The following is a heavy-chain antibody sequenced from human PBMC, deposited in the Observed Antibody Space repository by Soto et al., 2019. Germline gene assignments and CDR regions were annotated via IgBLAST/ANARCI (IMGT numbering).Heavy chain of an antibody. CDR3: AREVLYYYYYYGMDV. J-gene: IGHJ6*02. D-gene: IGHD2-2*02. CDR1: GYTFTGYY. CDR2: INPNSGGT. Sequence: QVQLVQSGAEVKRPGASLKVSCKASGYTFTGYYMHWVRQAPGQGLEWMGWINPNSGGTNYAQKFQGRVTMTRDTSISTAYMELSRLRSDDTAVYYCAREVLYYYYYYGMDVWGQGTTVTVSS. V-gene: IGHV1-2*02.